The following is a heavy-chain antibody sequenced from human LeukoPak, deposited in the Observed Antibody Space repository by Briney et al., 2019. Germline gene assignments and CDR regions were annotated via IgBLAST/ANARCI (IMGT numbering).Heavy chain of an antibody. CDR3: ARDGGYRFDY. CDR1: GDSVSSNSVT. V-gene: IGHV6-1*01. J-gene: IGHJ4*02. CDR2: TYYRSRWSS. D-gene: IGHD5-18*01. Sequence: SQTLSLTCAISGDSVSSNSVTWHWIRQSPSRGLEWLGRTYYRSRWSSDYAASVKGRISINPDTSKNQFSLQLNSVTPEDTDVYYCARDGGYRFDYWGQGSLVTVSS.